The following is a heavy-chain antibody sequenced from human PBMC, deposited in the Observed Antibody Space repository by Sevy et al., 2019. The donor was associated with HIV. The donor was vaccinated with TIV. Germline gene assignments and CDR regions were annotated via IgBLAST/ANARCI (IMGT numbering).Heavy chain of an antibody. CDR2: IAYGGST. V-gene: IGHV4-39*01. CDR1: GGSITDKKYY. Sequence: SETLSLTCTVSGGSITDKKYYWAWIRQPPGKGLEWIGSIAYGGSTYYNPSLPSRVTLSVDTCKNQFSLNLSSVNAADTAKYYCARRVAAAGQGNEYFQHWGRGTLVTVSS. D-gene: IGHD6-13*01. CDR3: ARRVAAAGQGNEYFQH. J-gene: IGHJ1*01.